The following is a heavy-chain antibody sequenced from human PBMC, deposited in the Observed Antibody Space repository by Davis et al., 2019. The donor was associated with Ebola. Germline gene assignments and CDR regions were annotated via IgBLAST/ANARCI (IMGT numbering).Heavy chain of an antibody. D-gene: IGHD3-10*01. J-gene: IGHJ3*01. CDR1: GASITIGTYY. V-gene: IGHV4-39*02. CDR2: FYYNGAT. CDR3: ARTVNLWSKEAFDH. Sequence: SETLSLTCAVSGASITIGTYYWAWVRQAPGTGLEWIGCFYYNGATYYNPSLKSRVTIFVDSSTRFFSLKMSALTAADTAVYYCARTVNLWSKEAFDHWGQGTSVTVSS.